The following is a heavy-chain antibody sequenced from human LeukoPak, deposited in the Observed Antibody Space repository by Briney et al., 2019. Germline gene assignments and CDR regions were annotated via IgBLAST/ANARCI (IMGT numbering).Heavy chain of an antibody. CDR2: INHSGST. Sequence: SETLSLTCTVSGGSISSGDYYWSWIRQPPGKGLEWIGEINHSGSTNYNPSLKSRVTISVDTSKNQFSLKLSSVTAADTAVYYCADRENYCTNGVCYSDGMDVWGQGTTVTVSS. CDR1: GGSISSGDYY. CDR3: ADRENYCTNGVCYSDGMDV. D-gene: IGHD2-8*01. V-gene: IGHV4-39*07. J-gene: IGHJ6*02.